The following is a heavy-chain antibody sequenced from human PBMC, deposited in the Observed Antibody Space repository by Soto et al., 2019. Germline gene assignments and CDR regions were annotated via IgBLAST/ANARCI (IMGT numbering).Heavy chain of an antibody. Sequence: XGSLRLACSASGFTFSDENMSWVRQVPGKGLEWVSGISGGGSYIFYADSVQGRFSISRDNPKNSLFLEMNSLRVEDTAVYYCARDSDCHSTSCFFPPHVWGQGPTVTVSS. CDR1: GFTFSDEN. CDR3: ARDSDCHSTSCFFPPHV. V-gene: IGHV3-21*06. J-gene: IGHJ6*02. D-gene: IGHD2-2*01. CDR2: ISGGGSYI.